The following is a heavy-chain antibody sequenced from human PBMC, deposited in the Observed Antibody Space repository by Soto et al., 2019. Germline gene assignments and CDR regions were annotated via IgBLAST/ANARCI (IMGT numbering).Heavy chain of an antibody. D-gene: IGHD6-19*01. Sequence: QVQLVQSGAEVKKPGSSVKVSCKVSGGTFSNYAIDWVRLAPGHGLEWMGGSVPNFGTTYYTQKFQGRATIIADDSTTTAYLEMSSLRAEDTGIYYCARVEAVAGLYNYHGLDVWRQGTAVTVSS. CDR3: ARVEAVAGLYNYHGLDV. CDR1: GGTFSNYA. CDR2: SVPNFGTT. J-gene: IGHJ6*02. V-gene: IGHV1-69*12.